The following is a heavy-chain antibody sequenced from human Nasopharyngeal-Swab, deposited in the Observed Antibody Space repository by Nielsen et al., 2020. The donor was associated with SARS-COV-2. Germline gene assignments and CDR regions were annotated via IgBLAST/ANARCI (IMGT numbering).Heavy chain of an antibody. CDR3: ARDIAAMVTGPS. CDR2: IIPIFGTA. D-gene: IGHD5-18*01. J-gene: IGHJ5*02. CDR1: VCTFSSYA. V-gene: IGHV1-69*13. Sequence: SVNVSCKPSVCTFSSYAIIWLRQAPGQGLEWMGGIIPIFGTANYAQKFQGRVTITADESTSTAYMELSSLRSEDTAVYYCARDIAAMVTGPSWGQGTLVPVSS.